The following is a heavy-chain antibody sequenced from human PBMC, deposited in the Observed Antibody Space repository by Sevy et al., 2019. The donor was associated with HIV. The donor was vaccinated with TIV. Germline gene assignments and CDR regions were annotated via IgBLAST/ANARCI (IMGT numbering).Heavy chain of an antibody. CDR1: GFTFDDYT. V-gene: IGHV3-43*01. CDR3: AKDRGFDYGMDV. J-gene: IGHJ6*02. D-gene: IGHD3-3*01. CDR2: MSWDGDST. Sequence: GGSLRLSCAASGFTFDDYTMHWVRQAPGKGLEWVSLMSWDGDSTNYADSVKGRFTISRDNSKNSLYLQMNSLRTEDTAFYYCAKDRGFDYGMDVWGQWTTVTVSS.